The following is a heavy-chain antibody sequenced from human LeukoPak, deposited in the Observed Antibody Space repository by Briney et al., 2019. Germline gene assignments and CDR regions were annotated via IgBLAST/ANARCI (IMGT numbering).Heavy chain of an antibody. Sequence: GGPLRLSCAASGFTFSSYAMHWVHQAPGKGLEWVAVISYDGSNKYYADSVKGRFTISRDNSKNTLYLQMNSLRAEGTAVYYCARALVGADFFDIWGQGTMVTVSS. CDR1: GFTFSSYA. J-gene: IGHJ3*02. CDR3: ARALVGADFFDI. V-gene: IGHV3-30-3*01. D-gene: IGHD1-26*01. CDR2: ISYDGSNK.